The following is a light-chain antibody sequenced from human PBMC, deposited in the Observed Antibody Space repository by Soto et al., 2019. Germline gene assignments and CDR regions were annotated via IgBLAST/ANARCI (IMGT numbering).Light chain of an antibody. CDR1: QSIRYY. J-gene: IGKJ2*01. CDR3: QQSYSAPYT. CDR2: AAS. V-gene: IGKV1-39*01. Sequence: DIQMTQSPSSLSASVGDRVTITCRASQSIRYYLNWYQQKPGKPPNLLIYAASTFQSGVPSRFSGSGSGTDFTLTISSVQPEDIATYYCQQSYSAPYTFGQGTRLDIK.